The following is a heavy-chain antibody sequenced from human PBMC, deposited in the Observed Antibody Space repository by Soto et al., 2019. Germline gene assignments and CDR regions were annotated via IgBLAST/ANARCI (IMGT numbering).Heavy chain of an antibody. CDR3: ARVRGSNWYYPLDI. V-gene: IGHV1-2*04. J-gene: IGHJ3*02. CDR1: GYTFTAYY. D-gene: IGHD6-13*01. Sequence: GASVKVSCKASGYTFTAYYIHWVRQAPGQGFEWMGWINPNSGGTRYAQKFQGWVTMTRDTSISTAYMELSRLTSADTAVYYCARVRGSNWYYPLDISGQGTTVTVSS. CDR2: INPNSGGT.